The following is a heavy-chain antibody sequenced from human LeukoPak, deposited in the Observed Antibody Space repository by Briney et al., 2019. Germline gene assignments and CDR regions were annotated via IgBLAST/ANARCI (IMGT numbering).Heavy chain of an antibody. D-gene: IGHD1-26*01. CDR3: ARGRVGATGFDY. J-gene: IGHJ4*02. Sequence: GGSLRLSCTASGFTFGDYAMTWVRQAPGKGLEWVSYISSSGSTIYYADSVKGRFTISRDNAKNSLYLQMNSLRAEDTAVYYCARGRVGATGFDYWGQGTLVTVSS. CDR1: GFTFGDYA. CDR2: ISSSGSTI. V-gene: IGHV3-48*03.